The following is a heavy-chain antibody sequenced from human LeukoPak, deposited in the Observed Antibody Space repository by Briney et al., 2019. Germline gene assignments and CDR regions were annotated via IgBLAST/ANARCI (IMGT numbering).Heavy chain of an antibody. V-gene: IGHV3-53*01. CDR3: ARRAGAYSHPYGY. D-gene: IGHD4/OR15-4a*01. J-gene: IGHJ4*02. CDR2: IYSGST. Sequence: GGSLRLSCTVSGFTVSSNSMSWVRQAPGKGLEWVSFIYSGSTHYSDSVKGRFTISRDNSKNTLYLQMNSLRAEDTAVYYCARRAGAYSHPYGYWGQGTLVTVSS. CDR1: GFTVSSNS.